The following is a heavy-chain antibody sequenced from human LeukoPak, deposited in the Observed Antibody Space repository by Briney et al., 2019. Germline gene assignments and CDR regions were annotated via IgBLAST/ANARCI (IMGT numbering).Heavy chain of an antibody. V-gene: IGHV1-46*01. CDR2: INPSGGST. CDR3: ARHKRPPIRGYSYGYGAFDY. Sequence: ASVKVSCKASGYTFTSYYMHWVRQAPGQGLEWMGLINPSGGSTSYAQKFQGRVTMTRDMSTSTVYMELSSLRSEDTAVYYCARHKRPPIRGYSYGYGAFDYWGQGTLVTVSS. J-gene: IGHJ4*02. D-gene: IGHD5-18*01. CDR1: GYTFTSYY.